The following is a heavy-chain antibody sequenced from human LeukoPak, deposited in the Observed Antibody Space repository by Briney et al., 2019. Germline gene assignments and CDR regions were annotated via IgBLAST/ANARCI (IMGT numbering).Heavy chain of an antibody. V-gene: IGHV3-11*04. CDR3: ARARYDYVWGSYRYTYYYYYMDV. CDR2: ISSSGSTI. J-gene: IGHJ6*03. Sequence: GGSLGLSCAASGFTFSDYYMSWIRQAPGKGLEWVSYISSSGSTIYYADSVKGRFTISRDNAKNSLYLQMNSLRAEDTAVYYCARARYDYVWGSYRYTYYYYYMDVWGKGTTVTVSS. CDR1: GFTFSDYY. D-gene: IGHD3-16*02.